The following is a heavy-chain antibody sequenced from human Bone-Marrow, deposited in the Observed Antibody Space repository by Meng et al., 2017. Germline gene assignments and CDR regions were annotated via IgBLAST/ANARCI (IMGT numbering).Heavy chain of an antibody. J-gene: IGHJ4*02. CDR1: GLSFTDAW. Sequence: EVRRVESGGGLLKPGGSLRLSCVASGLSFTDAWMSWVRQAPGKGLEWVGRIKRNSDGGTIDYAAPVKGRFTISRDDSKNTLYLQMDSLITEDTAVYFCATGAAAADHWGQGTLVTVSS. CDR2: IKRNSDGGTI. D-gene: IGHD6-13*01. CDR3: ATGAAAADH. V-gene: IGHV3-15*01.